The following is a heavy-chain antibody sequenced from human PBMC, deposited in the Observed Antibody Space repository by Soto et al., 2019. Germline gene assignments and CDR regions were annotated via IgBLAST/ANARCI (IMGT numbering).Heavy chain of an antibody. J-gene: IGHJ4*02. D-gene: IGHD3-3*01. CDR2: ISGSDGKT. CDR1: GFSFVSYA. CDR3: ARWSYLDY. Sequence: GWSLRLACAASGFSFVSYALSWVRQAPGKGLEWVSTISGSDGKTFYADSVKGRFSISRDTSQSTLYLRMNSLGADDTAMYYCARWSYLDYWGQGTRVTVSS. V-gene: IGHV3-23*01.